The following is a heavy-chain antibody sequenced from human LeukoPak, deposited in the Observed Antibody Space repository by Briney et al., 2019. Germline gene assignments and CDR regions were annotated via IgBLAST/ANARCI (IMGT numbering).Heavy chain of an antibody. CDR2: INPNSGGT. J-gene: IGHJ6*03. CDR3: ARGEPDYYYYYMDV. CDR1: GYTFTSYD. V-gene: IGHV1-2*02. Sequence: ASVKVSCKASGYTFTSYDINWERQAPGQGLEWMGWINPNSGGTNYAQKFQGRVTITRDTSISTAYMELSRLRSDDTAVYYCARGEPDYYYYYMDVWGKGTTVTISS. D-gene: IGHD1-26*01.